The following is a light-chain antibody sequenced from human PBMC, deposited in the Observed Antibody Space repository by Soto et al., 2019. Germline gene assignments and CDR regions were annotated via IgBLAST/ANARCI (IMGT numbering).Light chain of an antibody. J-gene: IGLJ2*01. CDR2: DVN. CDR1: SSDIVGYDF. Sequence: QSALTQPASVSGSPGQSITLSCTGTSSDIVGYDFVSWYQRYPGKAPKVIIYDVNNRPSGVSNRFSGSKSGYTASLTISGLQAEDEADYYCTSYACSSSNVVFGGGTKVTVL. CDR3: TSYACSSSNVV. V-gene: IGLV2-14*01.